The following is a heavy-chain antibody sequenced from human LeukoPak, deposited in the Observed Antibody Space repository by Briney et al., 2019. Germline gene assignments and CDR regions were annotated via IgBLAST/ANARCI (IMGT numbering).Heavy chain of an antibody. V-gene: IGHV1-8*03. CDR1: GYTFTSYD. D-gene: IGHD1/OR15-1a*01. J-gene: IGHJ6*03. CDR2: MNPNSGNT. Sequence: ASVKVSCKASGYTFTSYDINWVRQATGQGLEWMGWMNPNSGNTGYAQKFQGRVTITRNTSISTAYMELSSLRSEDTAVYYCARGSRGWNNYYYYMDVWGKGTTVTVSS. CDR3: ARGSRGWNNYYYYMDV.